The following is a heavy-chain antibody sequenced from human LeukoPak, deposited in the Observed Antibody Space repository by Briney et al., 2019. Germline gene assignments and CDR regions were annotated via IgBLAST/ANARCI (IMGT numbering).Heavy chain of an antibody. CDR1: GGSISSSSYY. Sequence: SETLSLTCTVSGGSISSSSYYWSWIRQPPGKGLEWIGYIYYSGSTNYNPSLKSRVTISVDTSKNQFSLKLSSVTAADTAVYYCARGSPYSSSYYYYMDVWGKGTTVTISS. CDR2: IYYSGST. J-gene: IGHJ6*03. CDR3: ARGSPYSSSYYYYMDV. D-gene: IGHD6-13*01. V-gene: IGHV4-61*01.